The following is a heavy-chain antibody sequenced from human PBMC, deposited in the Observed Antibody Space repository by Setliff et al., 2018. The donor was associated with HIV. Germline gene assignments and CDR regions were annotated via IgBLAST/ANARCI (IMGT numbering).Heavy chain of an antibody. V-gene: IGHV4-39*01. D-gene: IGHD4-17*01. CDR3: ARRSVDYGDLDY. J-gene: IGHJ4*02. CDR1: NGSIISPTHY. Sequence: SETLSLTCTVSNGSIISPTHYWGWIRQPPGKGLEWIGSVYYSGNTNYNPSLKSRVTISVDTLKNQFSLKVSSVTAADTAVYYSARRSVDYGDLDYWGQGALVTVSS. CDR2: VYYSGNT.